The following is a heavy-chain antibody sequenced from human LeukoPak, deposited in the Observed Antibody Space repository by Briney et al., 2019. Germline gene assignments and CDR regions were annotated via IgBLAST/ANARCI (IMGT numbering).Heavy chain of an antibody. CDR2: VRSDGGDT. D-gene: IGHD3-10*01. Sequence: GGSLRLSCAASGFTLSGYWMHWVRQAPGKGLVWVSRVRSDGGDTTYADSVKGRLTISRDNAKNTLYLQMNSLRAEDTAVYCCARLLRGSAFDIWGQGTMVTVSS. V-gene: IGHV3-74*01. J-gene: IGHJ3*02. CDR1: GFTLSGYW. CDR3: ARLLRGSAFDI.